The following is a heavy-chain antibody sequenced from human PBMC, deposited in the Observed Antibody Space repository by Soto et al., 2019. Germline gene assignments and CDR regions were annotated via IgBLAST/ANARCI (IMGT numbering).Heavy chain of an antibody. CDR3: TWSLVARDAFDE. V-gene: IGHV3-23*01. CDR2: ISGSGERT. D-gene: IGHD5-12*01. CDR1: VFTFSTSV. J-gene: IGHJ3*01. Sequence: GGSLRLSCTASVFTFSTSVMSWVRQAPGKGLQWVSSISGSGERTHYADSVKGRFTVSGDNTKNTLYLDMSNVTADDTALYYCTWSLVARDAFDEWGQGTTVTVSS.